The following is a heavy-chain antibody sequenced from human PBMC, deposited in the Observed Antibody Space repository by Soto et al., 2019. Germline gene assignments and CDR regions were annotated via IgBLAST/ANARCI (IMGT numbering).Heavy chain of an antibody. D-gene: IGHD3-22*01. CDR3: ARVPQSYYDSSGYYYNNWFDP. V-gene: IGHV1-69*13. CDR2: IIPIFGTA. CDR1: GGTFSSYA. J-gene: IGHJ5*02. Sequence: GASVKVSCKASGGTFSSYAISWVRQAPGQGLEWMGGIIPIFGTANYAQKFQGRVTITADESTSTAYMELSSLRSEDTAVYYCARVPQSYYDSSGYYYNNWFDPWGQGTLVTV.